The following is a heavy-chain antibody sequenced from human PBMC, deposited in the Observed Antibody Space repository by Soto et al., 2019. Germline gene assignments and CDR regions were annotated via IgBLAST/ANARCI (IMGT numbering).Heavy chain of an antibody. CDR1: GFTFSSYS. CDR2: ISSSSSYI. CDR3: ARDGVVPALYDY. Sequence: PXESLRLSCAASGFTFSSYSMNWVRQAPGKGLEWVSSISSSSSYIYYADSVKGRFTISRDNAKNSLYLQMNSLRAEDTAVYYCARDGVVPALYDYWGQGTLVTVSS. D-gene: IGHD2-2*01. J-gene: IGHJ4*02. V-gene: IGHV3-21*01.